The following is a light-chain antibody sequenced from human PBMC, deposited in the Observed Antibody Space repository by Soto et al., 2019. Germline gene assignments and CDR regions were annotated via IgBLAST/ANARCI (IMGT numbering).Light chain of an antibody. J-gene: IGLJ1*01. V-gene: IGLV2-14*03. CDR3: SSYTSSSTFYV. CDR1: SSDIGGYNY. Sequence: QSALTQPASVSGSPGQSITISCTGTSSDIGGYNYVSWYQHHPGKAPKFMIYDVNNRPSGVSNRFSGSKSGNTASLTISGLQPEDDADYYCSSYTSSSTFYVFGTGTKLTVL. CDR2: DVN.